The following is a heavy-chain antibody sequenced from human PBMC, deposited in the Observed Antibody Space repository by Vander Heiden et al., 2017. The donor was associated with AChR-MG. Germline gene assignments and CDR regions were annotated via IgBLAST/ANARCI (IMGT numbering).Heavy chain of an antibody. D-gene: IGHD2-15*01. J-gene: IGHJ4*02. CDR1: GGSLSSSSYY. Sequence: QLQLQESGPGLVKPSEPLSLTCTVSGGSLSSSSYYWGWIRQPPGKGLEWIGSIYYSGSTYYNPSLKSRVTISVDTSKNQFSLKLSSVTAADTAVYYCASGSGGSCLDYWGQGTLVTVSS. CDR2: IYYSGST. CDR3: ASGSGGSCLDY. V-gene: IGHV4-39*01.